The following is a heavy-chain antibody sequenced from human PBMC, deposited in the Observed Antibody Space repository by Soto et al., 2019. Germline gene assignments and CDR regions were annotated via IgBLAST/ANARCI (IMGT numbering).Heavy chain of an antibody. Sequence: ASVKVSCKASGDNFASFGFSWVRQAPGQGLEWLGRISAYNGNTHYAQKVRDRVTLTTDTSTNTAYMELRSLTSDDTAVYYCARDQESITDRILQYWGQGTRVTVSS. J-gene: IGHJ4*02. CDR2: ISAYNGNT. CDR3: ARDQESITDRILQY. D-gene: IGHD3-10*01. CDR1: GDNFASFG. V-gene: IGHV1-18*01.